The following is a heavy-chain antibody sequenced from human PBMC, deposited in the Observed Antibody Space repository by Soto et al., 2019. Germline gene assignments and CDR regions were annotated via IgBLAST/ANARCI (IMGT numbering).Heavy chain of an antibody. J-gene: IGHJ4*02. CDR2: IYYSGST. CDR1: GGSISSYY. V-gene: IGHV4-59*12. CDR3: ARGSSNLDY. Sequence: SETLSLTCTVSGGSISSYYWSWIRQPPGKGLEWIGYIYYSGSTNYNPSLKSRVTISVDTSKNQFSLHLNSVIPEDTAVYYCARGSSNLDYWGQGTLVTVSS.